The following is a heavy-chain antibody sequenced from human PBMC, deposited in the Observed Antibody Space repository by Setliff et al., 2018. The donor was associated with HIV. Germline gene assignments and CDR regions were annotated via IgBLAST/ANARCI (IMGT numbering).Heavy chain of an antibody. CDR1: GDSISNYY. J-gene: IGHJ4*02. Sequence: SETLSLTCTVSGDSISNYYWSWVRQPPGKGLEWIGYIYTTGSTNYNPSLKSRVTMSVDKSKNQLSLKLTSVTAADTAVYFCAGDYAGSGRPFDYWGQGTMVTVSS. CDR2: IYTTGST. CDR3: AGDYAGSGRPFDY. V-gene: IGHV4-4*09. D-gene: IGHD4-17*01.